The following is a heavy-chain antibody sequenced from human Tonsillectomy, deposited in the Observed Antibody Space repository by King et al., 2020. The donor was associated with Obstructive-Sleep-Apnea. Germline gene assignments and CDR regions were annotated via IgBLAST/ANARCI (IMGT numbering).Heavy chain of an antibody. V-gene: IGHV3-30*02. CDR3: AKSSSGYDFRDAFDV. CDR2: IRYDGSNK. D-gene: IGHD5-12*01. J-gene: IGHJ3*01. CDR1: GFNFRTYG. Sequence: VQLVESGGGVVQPGGSLRLSCAASGFNFRTYGMHWVRQAPGKGLEWVSFIRYDGSNKYYADSVKGRFTISRDNSKNTLYLQMYSLRPEDTAVYYCAKSSSGYDFRDAFDVWGKGTMLTVSS.